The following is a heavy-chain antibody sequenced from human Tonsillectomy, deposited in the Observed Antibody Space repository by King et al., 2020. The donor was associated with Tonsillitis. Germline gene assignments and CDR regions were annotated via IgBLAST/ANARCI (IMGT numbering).Heavy chain of an antibody. D-gene: IGHD2-21*02. CDR2: ISSSSRYI. V-gene: IGHV3-21*01. CDR1: GFTFSSYS. Sequence: VQLVESGGGLVKPGGSLRLSCAASGFTFSSYSMNWVRQAPGKGLEWVSCISSSSRYIYYADSLKGRFTISRDNAKNSLFLQMNSLRAEDTAVYYCARDLRSRPVVVTAVGPGYCGQGTLVTVSS. CDR3: ARDLRSRPVVVTAVGPGY. J-gene: IGHJ4*02.